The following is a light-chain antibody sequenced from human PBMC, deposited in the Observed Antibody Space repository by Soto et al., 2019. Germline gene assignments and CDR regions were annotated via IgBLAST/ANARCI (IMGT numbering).Light chain of an antibody. CDR1: NSDIGSHS. CDR2: SND. J-gene: IGLJ2*01. Sequence: QSALTQPPSASGTPGQTITISCSGSNSDIGSHSVDWYQQFPGMTPRLLINSNDQRPSGVPDRFSGSKSGTSATLAISGLQSEDEADYYCATWADSLNGVVFGGGTKLTVL. V-gene: IGLV1-44*01. CDR3: ATWADSLNGVV.